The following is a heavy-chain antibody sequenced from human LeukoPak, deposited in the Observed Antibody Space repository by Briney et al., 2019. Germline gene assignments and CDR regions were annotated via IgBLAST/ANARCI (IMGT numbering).Heavy chain of an antibody. CDR3: ARAPTPIIAVAGSFDY. V-gene: IGHV6-1*01. J-gene: IGHJ4*02. CDR1: GXSVSNNSAA. Sequence: SQTLSLTCAISGXSVSNNSAAWNWIRQSPSIGLEWLGRTYYRSKWYNDYAVSVKSRITINPDTSKNQFSLRVNSVTPEDTAVYYCARAPTPIIAVAGSFDYWGQGTLVTVSS. CDR2: TYYRSKWYN. D-gene: IGHD6-19*01.